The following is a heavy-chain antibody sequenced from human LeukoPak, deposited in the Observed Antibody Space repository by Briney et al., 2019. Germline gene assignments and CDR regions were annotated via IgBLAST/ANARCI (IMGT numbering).Heavy chain of an antibody. D-gene: IGHD2-2*02. CDR1: GGSFSGYY. V-gene: IGHV4-34*01. CDR2: INHSGST. J-gene: IGHJ5*02. CDR3: ARGLVPAAISPPNNNWFDP. Sequence: SETLSLTCAVYGGSFSGYYWSWIRQPPGEGLEWIGEINHSGSTNYNPSLKSRVTISVDTSKNQFSLKLSSVTAADTAVYYCARGLVPAAISPPNNNWFDPWGQGTLVTVSS.